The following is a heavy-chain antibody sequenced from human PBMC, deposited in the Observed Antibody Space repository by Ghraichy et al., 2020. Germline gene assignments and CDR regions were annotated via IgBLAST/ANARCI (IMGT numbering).Heavy chain of an antibody. Sequence: SETLSLTCAVSGYSISSGYYWGWIRQPPGKGLEWIGSIYHSGSTYYNPSLKSRVTISVDTSKNQFSLKLSSVTAADTAVYYCARAGLGRFGELLRTTHFDYWGQGTLVTVSS. V-gene: IGHV4-38-2*01. J-gene: IGHJ4*02. CDR3: ARAGLGRFGELLRTTHFDY. CDR1: GYSISSGYY. D-gene: IGHD3-10*01. CDR2: IYHSGST.